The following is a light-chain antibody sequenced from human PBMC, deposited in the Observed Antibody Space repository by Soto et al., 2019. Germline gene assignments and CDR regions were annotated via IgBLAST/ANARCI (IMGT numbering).Light chain of an antibody. CDR1: SSDIGGYNY. CDR3: SSYTSFSSVV. Sequence: QPASVSGSPGQSITISCTGTSSDIGGYNYVSWYQQHPGKAPKLIIYEVSNRPSGVSNRFSGSKSGNTASLTISGLQAEDESDYYCSSYTSFSSVVFGGGTKLTVL. J-gene: IGLJ2*01. CDR2: EVS. V-gene: IGLV2-14*01.